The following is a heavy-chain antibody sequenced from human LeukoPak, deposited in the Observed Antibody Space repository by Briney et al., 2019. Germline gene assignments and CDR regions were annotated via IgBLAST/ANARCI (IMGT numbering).Heavy chain of an antibody. CDR1: GFTFSSYA. CDR2: ISGSGGST. D-gene: IGHD3-16*01. CDR3: ARDSLDYPDYDFDY. V-gene: IGHV3-23*01. Sequence: PGGSLRLSCAASGFTFSSYAMSWVRQAPGKGLEWVSAISGSGGSTYYADSMKGRFTISRDNSKNTLYLQMNSLRAEDTAVYYCARDSLDYPDYDFDYWGQGTLVTVSS. J-gene: IGHJ4*02.